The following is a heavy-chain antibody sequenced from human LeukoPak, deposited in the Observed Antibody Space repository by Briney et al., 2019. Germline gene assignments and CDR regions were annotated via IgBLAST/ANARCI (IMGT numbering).Heavy chain of an antibody. CDR1: GFTVSSNY. J-gene: IGHJ4*02. D-gene: IGHD2-21*02. Sequence: GGSLRLSRAASGFTVSSNYMSWVRQAPGKGLEWVSVIYSGGSTYYADSVKGRFTISRDNSKNTLYLQMNSLRAEDTAVHYCARDGGNPYCGGDCYGLYWGQGTLVTVSS. V-gene: IGHV3-66*01. CDR3: ARDGGNPYCGGDCYGLY. CDR2: IYSGGST.